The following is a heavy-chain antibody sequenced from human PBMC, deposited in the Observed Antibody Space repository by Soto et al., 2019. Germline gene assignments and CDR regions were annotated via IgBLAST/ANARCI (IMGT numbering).Heavy chain of an antibody. D-gene: IGHD2-15*01. V-gene: IGHV4-34*01. J-gene: IGHJ6*02. Sequence: SETLSLTCAVHGPSFSVYYWSWVRHSPGKGLEWIGEITHSGTTNYSPSLTSRVTISVDTSKNHFFLSLRSVTAADTGVYYFARVSCSGGSCYLTSRYNYYVMDVWGQGTTVTVSS. CDR1: GPSFSVYY. CDR2: ITHSGTT. CDR3: ARVSCSGGSCYLTSRYNYYVMDV.